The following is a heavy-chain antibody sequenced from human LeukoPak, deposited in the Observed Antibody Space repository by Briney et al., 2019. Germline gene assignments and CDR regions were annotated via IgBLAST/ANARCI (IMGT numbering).Heavy chain of an antibody. CDR1: GGSISSGGYY. CDR3: ARRNWGRYWYFDL. Sequence: PSQTLSLTCTVSGGSISSGGYYWSWIRQPPGKGLEWIGEINHSGSTNYNPSLKSRVTISVDTSKNQFSLKLSSVTAADTAVYYCARRNWGRYWYFDLWGRGTLVTVSS. J-gene: IGHJ2*01. CDR2: INHSGST. V-gene: IGHV4-30-2*01. D-gene: IGHD7-27*01.